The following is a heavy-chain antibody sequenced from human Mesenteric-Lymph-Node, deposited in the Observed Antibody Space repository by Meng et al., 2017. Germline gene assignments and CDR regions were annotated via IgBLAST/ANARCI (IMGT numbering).Heavy chain of an antibody. Sequence: ASVKVSCKASGYTFTSYGISWVRQAPGQGLEWMGWISAYNGNTNYAQKLQGRVTMTTDTSTSTAYMELRSLRSDDTAVYYCARMGITMIVVAPLPAYFQHWGQGTLVTVSS. CDR3: ARMGITMIVVAPLPAYFQH. CDR2: ISAYNGNT. CDR1: GYTFTSYG. D-gene: IGHD3-22*01. J-gene: IGHJ1*01. V-gene: IGHV1-18*01.